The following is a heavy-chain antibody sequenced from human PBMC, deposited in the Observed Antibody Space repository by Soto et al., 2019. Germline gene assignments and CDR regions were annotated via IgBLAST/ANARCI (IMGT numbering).Heavy chain of an antibody. CDR2: MNPNSGNT. CDR1: GHTFTSYD. V-gene: IGHV1-8*01. Sequence: GASVKVSCKASGHTFTSYDINWVRQATGQGLEWMGWMNPNSGNTGYAQKFQGRVTMTRNTSISTAYMELSSLRSEDTAVYYCARGLSLYCSGGSCYSHAFDIWGQGTMVNVSS. CDR3: ARGLSLYCSGGSCYSHAFDI. J-gene: IGHJ3*02. D-gene: IGHD2-15*01.